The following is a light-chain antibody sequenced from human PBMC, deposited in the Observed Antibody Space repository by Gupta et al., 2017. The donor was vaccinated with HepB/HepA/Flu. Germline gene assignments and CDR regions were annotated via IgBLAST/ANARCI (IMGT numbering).Light chain of an antibody. CDR3: QQYYSTPTWT. CDR2: WAS. V-gene: IGKV4-1*01. J-gene: IGKJ1*01. Sequence: DIVMTQPPDSLAVSLGERSTINCKSSQSVLYSSNNKNYLAWYKQKPGQPPKLLIYWASTRESGVPDRFSGSGSGTDFTLTISSLQAEDVAVYYCQQYYSTPTWTFGQGTKVEIK. CDR1: QSVLYSSNNKNY.